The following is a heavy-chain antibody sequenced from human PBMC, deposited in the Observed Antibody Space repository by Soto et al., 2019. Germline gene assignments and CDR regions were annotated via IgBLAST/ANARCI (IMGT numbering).Heavy chain of an antibody. CDR3: ARYLNISADWNGSWFDP. CDR1: GGSISSGDYY. J-gene: IGHJ5*02. D-gene: IGHD1-1*01. V-gene: IGHV4-30-4*01. CDR2: IYYSGST. Sequence: QVQLQESGPGLVKPSQTLSLTCTVSGGSISSGDYYWSWIRQPPGKGLEWIGYIYYSGSTSYNPSLRSRATISVDTSKNQFSLKLTSVTAADTAVYYCARYLNISADWNGSWFDPWGQGTLVTVSS.